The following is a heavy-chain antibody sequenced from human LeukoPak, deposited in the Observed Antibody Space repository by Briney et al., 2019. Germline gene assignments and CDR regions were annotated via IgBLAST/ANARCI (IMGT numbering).Heavy chain of an antibody. CDR1: GFTFSSDK. J-gene: IGHJ4*02. Sequence: QPGGSLRLSCTASGFTFSSDKMNWVRQAPEKGLEWVAYISTTGTTIYYADSAKGRFTISRDNAKNSLYLQMNRLRADDTAVYYCARDRPGYTSSWYSPFDYWGQGTLVTVSS. CDR2: ISTTGTTI. D-gene: IGHD6-13*01. CDR3: ARDRPGYTSSWYSPFDY. V-gene: IGHV3-48*03.